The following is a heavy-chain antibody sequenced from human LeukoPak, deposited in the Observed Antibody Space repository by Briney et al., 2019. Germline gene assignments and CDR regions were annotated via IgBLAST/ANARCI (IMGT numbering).Heavy chain of an antibody. CDR1: GFTFRSYS. CDR2: ISSGSSTL. V-gene: IGHV3-48*02. D-gene: IGHD6-6*01. J-gene: IGHJ4*02. CDR3: VRDWGLAARPDY. Sequence: GGSLRLSCAASGFTFRSYSMNWVRQAPGKGLEWVSYISSGSSTLFYADSVKGRFTISRDNAKNSLYLQMNSLRDEDTAVYYCVRDWGLAARPDYWGQGTLVTVSS.